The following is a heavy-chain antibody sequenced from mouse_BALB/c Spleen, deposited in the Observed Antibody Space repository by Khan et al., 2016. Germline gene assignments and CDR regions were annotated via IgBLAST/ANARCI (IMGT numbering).Heavy chain of an antibody. CDR1: GYSITSGYY. CDR2: ISYDGSN. V-gene: IGHV3-6*02. Sequence: VQLQESGPGLVKPSQSLSLTCSVTGYSITSGYYWNWIRQFPGNKLEWMGYISYDGSNNYNPSLKNRISITRDTSKNQFFLKLNSVTTEDTATYYCAGDSYYLDYWGQGTTLTVSS. CDR3: AGDSYYLDY. J-gene: IGHJ2*01.